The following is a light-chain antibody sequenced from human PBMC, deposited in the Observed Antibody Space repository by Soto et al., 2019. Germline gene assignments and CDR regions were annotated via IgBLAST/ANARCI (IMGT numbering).Light chain of an antibody. J-gene: IGKJ1*01. Sequence: DIQMTQSPSSLSASVGDRVTITCRASQTTSHYLNWYQEKPGKAPKLLIYAASSLQSGVPSRFSGSGSGTDFTLTISSLQPEDFATFYCQQSYSTRWTFGQGTKVDSK. CDR2: AAS. V-gene: IGKV1-39*01. CDR3: QQSYSTRWT. CDR1: QTTSHY.